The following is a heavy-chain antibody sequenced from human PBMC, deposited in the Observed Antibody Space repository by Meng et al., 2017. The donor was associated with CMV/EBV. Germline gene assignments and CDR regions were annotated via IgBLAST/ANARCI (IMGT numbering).Heavy chain of an antibody. CDR1: GVCFSNYW. CDR3: ARDLSGARDY. V-gene: IGHV3-74*01. D-gene: IGHD1-26*01. Sequence: VRLGHSGDVLVNPWWSRRLSGAASGVCFSNYWMHLCLRIPWKGLVWVSRIDTDGSITTYSDSVKGRFTIFRDKTKNTLYLQMNSLRAEDTAIYYCARDLSGARDYWGQGTLVTVAS. CDR2: IDTDGSIT. J-gene: IGHJ4*02.